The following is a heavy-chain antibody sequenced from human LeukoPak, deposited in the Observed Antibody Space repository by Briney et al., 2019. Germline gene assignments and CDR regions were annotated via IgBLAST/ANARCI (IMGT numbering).Heavy chain of an antibody. CDR2: ISYDGSNK. CDR3: ARLRVVAADSYFDY. V-gene: IGHV3-30-3*01. D-gene: IGHD2-15*01. J-gene: IGHJ4*02. CDR1: GFTFSSYA. Sequence: GGSLRLFCAASGFTFSSYAMHWVRQAPGKGLEWVAVISYDGSNKYYADSVKGRFTISRDNSKNTLYLQMNSLRAEDTAVYYCARLRVVAADSYFDYWGQGTLVTVSS.